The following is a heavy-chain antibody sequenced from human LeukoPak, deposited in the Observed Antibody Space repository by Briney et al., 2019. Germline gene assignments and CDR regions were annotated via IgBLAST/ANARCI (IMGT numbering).Heavy chain of an antibody. CDR1: GGTFSSYA. CDR3: ARVGRFPDYNPGSPYYYYMDV. Sequence: SVKVSCKASGGTFSSYAISWVRQAPGQGLEWMGGIIPIFGTANYAQKFQGRVTITTDESTSTAYMELSSLRSEDTAVYYCARVGRFPDYNPGSPYYYYMDVWGKGTTVTVSS. J-gene: IGHJ6*03. D-gene: IGHD4-11*01. V-gene: IGHV1-69*05. CDR2: IIPIFGTA.